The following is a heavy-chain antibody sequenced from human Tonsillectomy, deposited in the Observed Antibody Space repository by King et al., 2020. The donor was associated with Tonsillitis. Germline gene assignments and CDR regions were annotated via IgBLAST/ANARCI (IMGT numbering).Heavy chain of an antibody. V-gene: IGHV1-8*02. CDR2: MNPNSGNT. J-gene: IGHJ6*02. D-gene: IGHD3-22*01. CDR1: GYTFTSYD. Sequence: VQLVESGAEVKKPGASVKVSCKASGYTFTSYDINWVRQATGQGLEWMGWMNPNSGNTGYAQKFQGRVTMTRNTSISTAYMELSSLRSEDTDVYYCARTGEWDYYDSSGSSYYYYGMDVWGQGTTVTVSS. CDR3: ARTGEWDYYDSSGSSYYYYGMDV.